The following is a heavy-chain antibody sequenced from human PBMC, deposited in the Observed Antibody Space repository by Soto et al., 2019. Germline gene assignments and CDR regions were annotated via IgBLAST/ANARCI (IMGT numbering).Heavy chain of an antibody. D-gene: IGHD3-3*01. J-gene: IGHJ6*02. CDR3: ARAQEWLLLSYYYYGMDV. Sequence: VAVISYDGSNKYYADSVKGRFTISRDNSKNTLYLQMNSLRAEDTAVYYSARAQEWLLLSYYYYGMDVWGQGTTVTVSS. CDR2: ISYDGSNK. V-gene: IGHV3-30-3*01.